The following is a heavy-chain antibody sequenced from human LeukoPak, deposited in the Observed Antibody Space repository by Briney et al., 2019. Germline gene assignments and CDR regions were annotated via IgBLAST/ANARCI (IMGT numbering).Heavy chain of an antibody. Sequence: GRSLRPSCAASGLTFSSYGMHWVSHAPSKGLEWVGVIWNDGSNKYYADSVKGRFTISRDNSKNTLYLQVSSLRADDTAVDYCARDMGTTRLDLWGQGTLVTVFS. J-gene: IGHJ5*02. CDR3: ARDMGTTRLDL. D-gene: IGHD1-1*01. CDR2: IWNDGSNK. CDR1: GLTFSSYG. V-gene: IGHV3-33*01.